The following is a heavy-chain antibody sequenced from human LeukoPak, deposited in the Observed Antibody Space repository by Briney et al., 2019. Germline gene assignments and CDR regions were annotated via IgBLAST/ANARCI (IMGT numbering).Heavy chain of an antibody. CDR1: GYRFTSYW. CDR3: ARGSERRSSSCPFDY. V-gene: IGHV5-51*01. CDR2: IYPGDSDT. D-gene: IGHD6-13*01. J-gene: IGHJ4*02. Sequence: GAALQIFCRGSGYRFTSYWIGWGRQMPGKGLEWMGIIYPGDSDTRYSPSFQGQVTISADKSISTAYLQWSSLKASDTAMYYCARGSERRSSSCPFDYWGQGTLVTVSS.